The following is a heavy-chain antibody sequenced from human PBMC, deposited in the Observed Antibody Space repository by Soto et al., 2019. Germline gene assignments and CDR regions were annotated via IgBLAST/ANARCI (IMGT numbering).Heavy chain of an antibody. D-gene: IGHD2-2*01. CDR1: GFTFSSYG. CDR2: IWYDGSNK. J-gene: IGHJ1*01. CDR3: ARGLSVVPAAPSSQEYFQH. Sequence: QVQLVESGGGVVQPGRSLRLSCAASGFTFSSYGMHWVRQAPGKGLEWVAVIWYDGSNKYYADSVKGRFTISRDNSKNTLYLQMNSLRAEDTAVYYCARGLSVVPAAPSSQEYFQHWGQGTLVTVSS. V-gene: IGHV3-33*01.